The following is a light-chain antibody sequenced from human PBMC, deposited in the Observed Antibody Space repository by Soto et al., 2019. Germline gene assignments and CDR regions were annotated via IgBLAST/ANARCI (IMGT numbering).Light chain of an antibody. V-gene: IGLV1-40*01. J-gene: IGLJ1*01. CDR3: HSYDSRLNCYV. Sequence: QSVLTQPPSVSGAPGQRVTISCTGSNSNIGAGFAVHWYQQLPGTAPKLLIHGNNNRPSGVPDRFSGSKSDMSASLAITGLQADDEADYYCHSYDSRLNCYVFGTGTKLTVL. CDR1: NSNIGAGFA. CDR2: GNN.